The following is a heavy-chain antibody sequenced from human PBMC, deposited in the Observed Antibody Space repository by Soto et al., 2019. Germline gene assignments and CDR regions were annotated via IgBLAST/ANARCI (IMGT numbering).Heavy chain of an antibody. CDR3: ARGLVVPAGIRYYYYGMDV. V-gene: IGHV1-46*01. J-gene: IGHJ6*02. CDR1: GYTLTTFF. D-gene: IGHD2-2*01. Sequence: GASVKVSCKASGYTLTTFFMHWVRQAPGQGLEWMGVINPGYPAGRSTTYAQKFQGRVTITADKSTSTAYMELSSLRSEDTAVYYCARGLVVPAGIRYYYYGMDVWGQGTTVTVSS. CDR2: INPGYPAGRST.